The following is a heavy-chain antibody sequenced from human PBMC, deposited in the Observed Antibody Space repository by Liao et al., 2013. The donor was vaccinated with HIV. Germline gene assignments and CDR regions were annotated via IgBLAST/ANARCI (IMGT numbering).Heavy chain of an antibody. CDR3: ALSPRREPYFDL. CDR2: IYSSGSA. J-gene: IGHJ2*01. D-gene: IGHD1-14*01. Sequence: QVQLQESGPGLVKPSQTLSLTCTVSGGSISSGSYYWSWIRQPAGKGLEWIGRIYSSGSANYNPSLKSRVTMSVDTSKNQFSLKLSSVTAADTAVYYCALSPRREPYFDLWGRGTLVIVSS. V-gene: IGHV4-61*02. CDR1: GGSISSGSYY.